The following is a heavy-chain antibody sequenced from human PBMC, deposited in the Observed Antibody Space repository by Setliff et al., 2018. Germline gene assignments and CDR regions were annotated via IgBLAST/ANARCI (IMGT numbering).Heavy chain of an antibody. CDR3: AKDLASWSPDR. Sequence: GGSLRLSCAASGFTFSSYAMSWVRQAPGKGLEWVSAISGSSGNTFYADSVKGRFTTSRENSKDTLYLQMNSLRAEDTAVYYCAKDLASWSPDRWGLGTLVTVSS. V-gene: IGHV3-23*01. D-gene: IGHD3-3*01. CDR2: ISGSSGNT. J-gene: IGHJ4*02. CDR1: GFTFSSYA.